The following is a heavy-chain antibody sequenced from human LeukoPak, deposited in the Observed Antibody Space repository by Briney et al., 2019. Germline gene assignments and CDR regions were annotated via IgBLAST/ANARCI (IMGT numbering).Heavy chain of an antibody. J-gene: IGHJ4*02. CDR2: ISAYNGKT. Sequence: ASVKVSCKASGHTFTSYGISWVRQAPGQGLEWMGWISAYNGKTNYVQKFQGRVTMTTDTSTTTADMELRSLRSDDTAMYYCARDIATIVHQDWGQGTLVTVSS. D-gene: IGHD1-26*01. CDR3: ARDIATIVHQD. CDR1: GHTFTSYG. V-gene: IGHV1-18*01.